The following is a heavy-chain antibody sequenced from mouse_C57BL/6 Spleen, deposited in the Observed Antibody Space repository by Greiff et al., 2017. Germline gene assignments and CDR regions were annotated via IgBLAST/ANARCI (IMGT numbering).Heavy chain of an antibody. V-gene: IGHV10-1*01. J-gene: IGHJ1*03. CDR3: VRGGVVATDWYFEV. CDR2: IRSKSNNYAT. D-gene: IGHD1-1*01. CDR1: GFSFNTYA. Sequence: EVKLMESGGGLVQPKGSLKLSCAASGFSFNTYAMNWVRQAPGKGLEWVARIRSKSNNYATYYADSVKDRFTISRDDSESMLYLQMNNLKTEDTAMYYCVRGGVVATDWYFEVWGTGTTVTVSS.